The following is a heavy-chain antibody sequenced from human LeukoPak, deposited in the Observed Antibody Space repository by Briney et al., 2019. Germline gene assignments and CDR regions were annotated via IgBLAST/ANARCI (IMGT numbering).Heavy chain of an antibody. V-gene: IGHV4-34*01. Sequence: PSETLSLTCAVYGGSFSGYYWSWIRQPPGKGLEWIGEINHSESTNYHPSLKSRVTISVDTSKNQFSLKLSSVTAADTAVYYCARAHGFYYYYYMDVWGKGTTVTVSS. CDR2: INHSEST. J-gene: IGHJ6*03. CDR1: GGSFSGYY. CDR3: ARAHGFYYYYYMDV.